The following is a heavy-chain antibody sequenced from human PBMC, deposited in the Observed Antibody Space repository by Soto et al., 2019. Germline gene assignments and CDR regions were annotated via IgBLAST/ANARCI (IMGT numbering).Heavy chain of an antibody. CDR2: IFYSGSP. Sequence: QLQLLESGPGLVKASETLSLTCSVSGGSISTSRSYWAWIRQPPGKGLEWLANIFYSGSPFYNPSLASRVSVSVDTSKNEFSLKLRSVTAADTAVYYCARQPTTGDTDLWFDPWGQGTLVTVSS. CDR3: ARQPTTGDTDLWFDP. J-gene: IGHJ5*02. D-gene: IGHD2-21*01. CDR1: GGSISTSRSY. V-gene: IGHV4-39*01.